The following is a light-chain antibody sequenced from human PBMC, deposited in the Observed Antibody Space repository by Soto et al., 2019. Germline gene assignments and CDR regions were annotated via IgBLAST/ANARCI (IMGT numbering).Light chain of an antibody. V-gene: IGKV4-1*01. CDR2: WAS. CDR1: QSVLYSSNNKNY. J-gene: IGKJ1*01. CDR3: QQYYSTALA. Sequence: DIVMTQSPDSLAVSLGERATINCKSSQSVLYSSNNKNYLAWYQQKPRQPPKLLIYWASTRESGVPDRFSGSGSGTDFTLTISSLQAGDVAVYYCQQYYSTALAFGQGTKVEIK.